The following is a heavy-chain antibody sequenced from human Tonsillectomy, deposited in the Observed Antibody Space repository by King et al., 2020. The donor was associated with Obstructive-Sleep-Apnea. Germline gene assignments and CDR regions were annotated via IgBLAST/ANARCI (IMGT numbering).Heavy chain of an antibody. J-gene: IGHJ6*02. CDR1: GFTFSDYY. D-gene: IGHD3-9*01. V-gene: IGHV3-11*06. Sequence: VQLVESGGGLVKPGGSLRISCAASGFTFSDYYMTWVRQAPGKGLEWVSYIHYNSAFTNYADSVQGRFTISRDNAKNSLYLQMNSLRAEDTAVYYCARRDNYDSLTTSRGSMDVWGQGTAVTVSS. CDR3: ARRDNYDSLTTSRGSMDV. CDR2: IHYNSAFT.